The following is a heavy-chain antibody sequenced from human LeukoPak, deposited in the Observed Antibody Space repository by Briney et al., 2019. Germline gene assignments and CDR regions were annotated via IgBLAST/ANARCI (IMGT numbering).Heavy chain of an antibody. D-gene: IGHD1-26*01. CDR1: GFTFSTYG. CDR3: AKDYQWGKVGTKGGYFDY. Sequence: PGGSLRLSWVASGFTFSTYGMHWVRQAAGKGLEWEAKIGSDDSNKHYADSVKGRFTISRDNSKNTLYLQMNSLRAEDTAVYYCAKDYQWGKVGTKGGYFDYWGQGTLVTVSS. CDR2: IGSDDSNK. J-gene: IGHJ4*02. V-gene: IGHV3-30*02.